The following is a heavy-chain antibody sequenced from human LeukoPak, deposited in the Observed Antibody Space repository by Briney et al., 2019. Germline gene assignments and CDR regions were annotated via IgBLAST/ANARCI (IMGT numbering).Heavy chain of an antibody. CDR1: GFTFSSYA. CDR2: ISSNGGST. Sequence: PGGSLRLSCAASGFTFSSYAMHWVRQAPGKGLEYVSAISSNGGSTYYANSVKGRFTISRDNSKNTLYLQMGSLRAEDMAVYYCASIGAAGRWGQGTLVTVSS. V-gene: IGHV3-64*01. J-gene: IGHJ4*02. D-gene: IGHD6-13*01. CDR3: ASIGAAGR.